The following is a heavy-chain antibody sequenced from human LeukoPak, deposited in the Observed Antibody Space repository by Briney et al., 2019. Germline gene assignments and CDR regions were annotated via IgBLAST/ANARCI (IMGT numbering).Heavy chain of an antibody. V-gene: IGHV3-20*04. CDR1: GFRFADNG. CDR3: ARGGLNYYHATGYYYHFDL. CDR2: INWNAGST. J-gene: IGHJ4*02. Sequence: PGGSLRLSCAASGFRFADNGMSWVRQAPGKGLEWVSVINWNAGSTSYADSVKGRFTISRDNAKNSLYLQMNSLRAEDTAFYYCARGGLNYYHATGYYYHFDLWGQGTLVTVSS. D-gene: IGHD3-22*01.